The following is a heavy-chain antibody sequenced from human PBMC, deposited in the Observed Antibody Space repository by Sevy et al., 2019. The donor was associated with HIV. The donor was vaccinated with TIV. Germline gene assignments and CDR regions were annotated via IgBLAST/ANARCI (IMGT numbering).Heavy chain of an antibody. J-gene: IGHJ4*02. CDR2: INNGGST. V-gene: IGHV3-23*01. Sequence: GGSLRLSCGASGFTLSNYAMSWVRQAPGKGPEWVSGINNGGSTYYADSVKGRFTISRDNSKKMVFLQMNSLRAEDTAVYYCASRDTTMITDLDYWGQGALVTVSS. CDR1: GFTLSNYA. D-gene: IGHD5-18*01. CDR3: ASRDTTMITDLDY.